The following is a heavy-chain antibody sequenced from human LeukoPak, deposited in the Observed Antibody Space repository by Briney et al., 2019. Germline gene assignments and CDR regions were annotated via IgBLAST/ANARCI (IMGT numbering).Heavy chain of an antibody. Sequence: PGGSLRLSCAASGFTFSSYAMHWVRQAPGKGLEWVAVISYDGSNKYYADSVKGRFTISRDYSKNTLYLQMNSLRTEDTAVYSCARDRGAVAGVVDHWGQGTLVTVSS. CDR2: ISYDGSNK. V-gene: IGHV3-30-3*01. J-gene: IGHJ5*02. CDR3: ARDRGAVAGVVDH. D-gene: IGHD6-19*01. CDR1: GFTFSSYA.